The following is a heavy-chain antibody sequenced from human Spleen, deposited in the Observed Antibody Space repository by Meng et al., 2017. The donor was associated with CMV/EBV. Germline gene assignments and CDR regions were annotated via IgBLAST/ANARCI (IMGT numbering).Heavy chain of an antibody. CDR1: GYTFTSYG. CDR3: AGGRVVVPAAMSY. CDR2: ISAYNGNT. D-gene: IGHD2-2*01. V-gene: IGHV1-18*01. Sequence: ASVKVSCKASGYTFTSYGISWVRQAPGQGLEWMGWISAYNGNTNYVQKLQGRVTMTTDTPTSTAYMELRNLRSDDTAVYYCAGGRVVVPAAMSYWGQGTLVTVSS. J-gene: IGHJ4*02.